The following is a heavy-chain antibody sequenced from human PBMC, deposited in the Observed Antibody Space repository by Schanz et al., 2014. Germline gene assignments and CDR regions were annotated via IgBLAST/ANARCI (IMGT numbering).Heavy chain of an antibody. J-gene: IGHJ4*02. CDR3: AKDRGDGYSNGIFQY. CDR2: ISSDGNQQ. D-gene: IGHD5-18*01. V-gene: IGHV3-30*14. CDR1: GFIFSAYT. Sequence: VQLVESGGGLVKPGESLRLSCAASGFIFSAYTMNWVRQAPGKGLEWVGVISSDGNQQYYVDSVRGRFTMSRDNSKNTFYLHMNSLRNEDTAVYFCAKDRGDGYSNGIFQYWGLGTLVTVSS.